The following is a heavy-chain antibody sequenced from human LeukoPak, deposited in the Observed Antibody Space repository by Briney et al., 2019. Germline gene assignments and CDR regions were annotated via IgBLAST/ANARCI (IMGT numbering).Heavy chain of an antibody. CDR2: IIPILGIA. CDR1: GYSFTSYW. V-gene: IGHV1-69*04. Sequence: KISCKGSGYSFTSYWISWVRQAPGQGLEWMGRIIPILGIANYAQKFQGRVTITADKSTSTAYMELSSLRSEDTAVYYCARGLRAFDIWGQGTMVTVSS. CDR3: ARGLRAFDI. J-gene: IGHJ3*02.